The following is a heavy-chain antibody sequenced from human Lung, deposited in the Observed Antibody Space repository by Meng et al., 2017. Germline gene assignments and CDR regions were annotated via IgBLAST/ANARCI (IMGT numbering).Heavy chain of an antibody. CDR1: GYSISSGYY. D-gene: IGHD6-13*01. CDR3: ARVLIAAAGTVDY. V-gene: IGHV4-38-2*02. Sequence: GSLRLSCTVSGYSISSGYYWGWIRQPPGKGLEWIGSIYHSGSTYYNPSLKSRVTISVDTSKNQFSLKLSSMTAADTAVYYCARVLIAAAGTVDYWGQGTLVTVSS. CDR2: IYHSGST. J-gene: IGHJ4*02.